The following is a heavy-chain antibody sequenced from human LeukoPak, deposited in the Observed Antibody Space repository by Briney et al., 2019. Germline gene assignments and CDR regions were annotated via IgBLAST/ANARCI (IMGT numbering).Heavy chain of an antibody. V-gene: IGHV1-69*06. CDR3: ARVGRIAATNLYYYYYYMDV. CDR2: IIPIFGTA. D-gene: IGHD6-13*01. Sequence: ASVKVSCKASGGTFRSYAFNWVRQAPGQGLESMGGIIPIFGTANSAHKFQGRVTITADKSTSTAYMELSSLRSEDTAVYYCARVGRIAATNLYYYYYYMDVWGKGTTVTVSS. J-gene: IGHJ6*03. CDR1: GGTFRSYA.